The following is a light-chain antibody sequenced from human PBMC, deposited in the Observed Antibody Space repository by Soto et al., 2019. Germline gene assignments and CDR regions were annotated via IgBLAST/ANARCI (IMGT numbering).Light chain of an antibody. CDR1: QSVSSSY. V-gene: IGKV3-20*01. CDR3: QQYGSSPWT. CDR2: GAS. Sequence: EIVLTQSPGTLSLSPGERATLSCRASQSVSSSYLAWYQQKPGQAPRLLIYGASSRATGIPDRFSGSGSGTDFTLSISRLEPEAFAVYFCQQYGSSPWTFGQATKVEIK. J-gene: IGKJ1*01.